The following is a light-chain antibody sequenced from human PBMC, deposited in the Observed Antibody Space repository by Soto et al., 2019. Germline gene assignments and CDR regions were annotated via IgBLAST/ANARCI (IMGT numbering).Light chain of an antibody. J-gene: IGLJ2*01. Sequence: QSVLTQTPSVSAAPGQRVTISCSGSRSNVGENYVSWYQQFPGTAPQLVIYDDVKRSPGIPDRFSASKSGTSATLAITGLRTGDEADYYCGTWDNSLSAGLFGTGTKLPVL. V-gene: IGLV1-51*01. CDR2: DDV. CDR3: GTWDNSLSAGL. CDR1: RSNVGENY.